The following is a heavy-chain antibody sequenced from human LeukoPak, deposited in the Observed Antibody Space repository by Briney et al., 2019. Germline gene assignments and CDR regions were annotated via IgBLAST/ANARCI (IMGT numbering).Heavy chain of an antibody. V-gene: IGHV3-23*01. Sequence: GGSLRLSCAASGFTFSNFAMSWARQAPGKGLEWVSVISGGGGSTYYADSVKGRFTISRDNSKNTLYLQMNSLRADDTAVFYCAKANSVAGYFDYWGQGTLVTVSS. CDR1: GFTFSNFA. J-gene: IGHJ4*02. CDR2: ISGGGGST. D-gene: IGHD6-19*01. CDR3: AKANSVAGYFDY.